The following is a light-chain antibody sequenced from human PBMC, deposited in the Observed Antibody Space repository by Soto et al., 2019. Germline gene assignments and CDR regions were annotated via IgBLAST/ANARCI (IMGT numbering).Light chain of an antibody. CDR3: QQYYSTPWT. J-gene: IGKJ1*01. Sequence: DIVMTQSPDSLAVSLGERATINCKSSQSVLYSSNNNKYLAWYQQKPGRPPKLLIYWASTRESGVPDRFSGSGSGTDFTLTISSLQAEDVAVYYCQQYYSTPWTFGQGTKVEIK. CDR2: WAS. V-gene: IGKV4-1*01. CDR1: QSVLYSSNNNKY.